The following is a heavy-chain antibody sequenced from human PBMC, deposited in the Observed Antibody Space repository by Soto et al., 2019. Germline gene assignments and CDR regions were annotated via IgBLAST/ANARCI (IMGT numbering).Heavy chain of an antibody. D-gene: IGHD2-21*02. CDR1: GGSISSEYFH. CDR3: AREDDGGDRDYYGLDV. Sequence: QVQLQQSGPGLVEPSQTLSLTCAVSGGSISSEYFHWTWIRQSPGKGLEWIGYIHYTGSIMYNPSFKSRLTMAVDTTKNQFSLQLTSVTADVPAVYFCAREDDGGDRDYYGLDVWGQGTTVTGSS. CDR2: IHYTGSI. J-gene: IGHJ6*02. V-gene: IGHV4-30-4*08.